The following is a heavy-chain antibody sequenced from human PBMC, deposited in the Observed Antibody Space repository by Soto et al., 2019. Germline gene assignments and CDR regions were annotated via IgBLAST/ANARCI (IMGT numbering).Heavy chain of an antibody. Sequence: GGSLRLSCAASGFTFSSYSMNWVRQAPGKGLERVSSISSRFIYIYYADSVKGRFTISRDNAKNSLYLQMNSLRAEDTAVYYCARDKEIDPYGDYDPDRGGFYYYYYMDVWGKGTTVTVSS. CDR2: ISSRFIYI. D-gene: IGHD4-17*01. V-gene: IGHV3-21*01. CDR1: GFTFSSYS. J-gene: IGHJ6*03. CDR3: ARDKEIDPYGDYDPDRGGFYYYYYMDV.